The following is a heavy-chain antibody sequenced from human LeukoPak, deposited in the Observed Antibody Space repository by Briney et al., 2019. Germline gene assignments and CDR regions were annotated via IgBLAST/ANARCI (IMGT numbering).Heavy chain of an antibody. V-gene: IGHV3-7*05. CDR1: GLTFSGHW. J-gene: IGHJ4*02. CDR3: LASSGY. CDR2: ITPDGSGT. Sequence: PGGSLRLSCAASGLTFSGHWMNWVRQATGKGLELVANITPDGSGTNYVDSVKGPFTISRDNAKNSSYLQMNSLRAEDTALYYCLASSGYWGQGTLVSVSS. D-gene: IGHD1-14*01.